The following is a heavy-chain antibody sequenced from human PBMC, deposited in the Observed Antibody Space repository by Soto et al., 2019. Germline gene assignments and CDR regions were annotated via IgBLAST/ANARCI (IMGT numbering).Heavy chain of an antibody. D-gene: IGHD2-8*02. CDR1: GGSLSSYY. CDR2: IYYSGST. J-gene: IGHJ4*02. CDR3: ARDKITGLFDY. V-gene: IGHV4-59*12. Sequence: PSETLSLTCVVSGGSLSSYYWSWIRQPPGKGLEWIGYIYYSGSTYYNPSLKSRVTISVDTSKNQFSLKLTSVTAADTAVYYCARDKITGLFDYWGQGTLVTVSS.